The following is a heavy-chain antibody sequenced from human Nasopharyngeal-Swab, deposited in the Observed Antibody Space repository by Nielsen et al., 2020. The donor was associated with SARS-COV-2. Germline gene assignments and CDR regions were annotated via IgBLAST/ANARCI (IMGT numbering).Heavy chain of an antibody. D-gene: IGHD1-7*01. CDR1: GFTFSSYS. CDR2: ISSSSSYI. J-gene: IGHJ6*02. CDR3: AREGTGTTGGMDV. Sequence: GESLKISCAASGFTFSSYSMNWVRQAPGKGLEWVSSISSSSSYIYYADSVKGRFTTSRDNAKNSLYLQMNSLRAEDTAVYYCAREGTGTTGGMDVWGQGTTVTVSS. V-gene: IGHV3-21*01.